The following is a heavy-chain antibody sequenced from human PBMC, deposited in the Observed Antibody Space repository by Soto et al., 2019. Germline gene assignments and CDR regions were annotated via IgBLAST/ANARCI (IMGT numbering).Heavy chain of an antibody. Sequence: QLVESGGGLFQAGGSTRLSCVASGFSFASFAMHWGRQTPGGGPEWVASITSDGKKTYYADFAKGRVTISRDNAKNRIFLEMHRPGPEDTAVYFCARDPGSDFWSGVFDPWGQGTVVSVSS. CDR3: ARDPGSDFWSGVFDP. CDR1: GFSFASFA. J-gene: IGHJ5*02. V-gene: IGHV3-30*04. CDR2: ITSDGKKT. D-gene: IGHD3-3*01.